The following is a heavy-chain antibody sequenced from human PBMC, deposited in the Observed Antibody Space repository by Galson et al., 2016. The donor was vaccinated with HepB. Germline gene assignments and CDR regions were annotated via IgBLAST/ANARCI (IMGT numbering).Heavy chain of an antibody. CDR2: IDPGDFTV. Sequence: QSGAEVKKAGESLRISCKISGYRFTNFWISWVRQTPGTGLEWMGRIDPGDFTVRYSPSSQGHVTISADKSLSTAYMKWRGLQAPDTSTYYCARRYCGRHTCYQDYGGQGTLVTVSP. J-gene: IGHJ4*02. CDR1: GYRFTNFW. CDR3: ARRYCGRHTCYQDY. V-gene: IGHV5-10-1*01. D-gene: IGHD2-21*01.